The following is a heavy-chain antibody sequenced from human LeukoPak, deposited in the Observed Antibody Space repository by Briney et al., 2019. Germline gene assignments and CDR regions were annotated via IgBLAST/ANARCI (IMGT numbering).Heavy chain of an antibody. V-gene: IGHV1-18*04. CDR2: ISAYNGNT. CDR3: ARARLGDGYFDY. D-gene: IGHD3-10*01. CDR1: GYTSTIYG. J-gene: IGHJ4*02. Sequence: ASVTVSCTASGYTSTIYGISWVRQAPGQGLEWMGWISAYNGNTNYAQKLQGRVTMTTDTSTSTAYMELRSLRSDDTAVYYCARARLGDGYFDYWGQGTLVTVSS.